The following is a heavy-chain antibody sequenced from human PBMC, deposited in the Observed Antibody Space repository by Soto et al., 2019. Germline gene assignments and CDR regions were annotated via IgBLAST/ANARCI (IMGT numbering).Heavy chain of an antibody. Sequence: PSETLSLTCDVYGGSFSGYIWTWIRQTPGKGLQWIGQINHSGSANYNPSLLSRVTISADTSKNQFFLRLTSVTAADTGVYFCARTLGPQVTGYVDSDYPWSIDQWGQGTLVTVSS. CDR2: INHSGSA. D-gene: IGHD4-4*01. J-gene: IGHJ4*01. V-gene: IGHV4-34*01. CDR3: ARTLGPQVTGYVDSDYPWSIDQ. CDR1: GGSFSGYI.